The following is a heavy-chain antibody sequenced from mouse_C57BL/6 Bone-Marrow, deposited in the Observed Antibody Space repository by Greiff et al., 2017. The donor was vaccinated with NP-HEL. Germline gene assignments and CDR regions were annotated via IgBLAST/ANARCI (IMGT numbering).Heavy chain of an antibody. Sequence: DVKLQESGPVLVKPGASVKMSCKASGYTFTDYYMNWVKQSHGKSLEWIGVINPYNGGTSYNQKFKGKATLTVDKSSSTAYMELNSLTSEDSAVYYCARGEVTTDYWGQGTTLTVSS. CDR3: ARGEVTTDY. CDR1: GYTFTDYY. CDR2: INPYNGGT. D-gene: IGHD2-2*01. J-gene: IGHJ2*01. V-gene: IGHV1-19*01.